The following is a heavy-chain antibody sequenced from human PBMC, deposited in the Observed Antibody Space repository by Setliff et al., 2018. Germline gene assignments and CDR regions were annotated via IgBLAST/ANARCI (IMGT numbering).Heavy chain of an antibody. CDR2: ISSSSLHI. Sequence: KPGGSLRLSCAASGFTFSSYSMNWVRQAPGKGLEWVSYISSSSLHIYYRDSVKGRFTIFRDNAKDSLYLQMKSLRADDTAVYYCARSAANGGHDPFDIWGQGTMVTVSS. V-gene: IGHV3-21*05. D-gene: IGHD2-8*01. CDR1: GFTFSSYS. J-gene: IGHJ3*02. CDR3: ARSAANGGHDPFDI.